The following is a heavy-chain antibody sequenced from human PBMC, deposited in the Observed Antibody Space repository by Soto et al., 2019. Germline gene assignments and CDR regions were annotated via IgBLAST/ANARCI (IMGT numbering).Heavy chain of an antibody. V-gene: IGHV1-69*06. CDR1: GGTFSSYA. CDR3: ARDLGGGSYYFDY. Sequence: QVQLVQSGAEVKKPGSSVKVSCKASGGTFSSYAISWVRQAPGQGLEWMGGIIPIFGTANYAQNFQGRVTMTRDTSTSTVYMELSSLRSEDTAVYHCARDLGGGSYYFDYWGQGTLVTVSS. CDR2: IIPIFGTA. J-gene: IGHJ4*02. D-gene: IGHD1-26*01.